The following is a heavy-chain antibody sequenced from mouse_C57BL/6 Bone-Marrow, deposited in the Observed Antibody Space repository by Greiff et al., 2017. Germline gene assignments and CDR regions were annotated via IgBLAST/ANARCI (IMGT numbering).Heavy chain of an antibody. CDR3: ARAFYYGNY. D-gene: IGHD2-1*01. CDR2: ISDGGSYT. V-gene: IGHV5-4*03. J-gene: IGHJ4*01. Sequence: EVMLVESGGGLVKPGGSLKLSCAASGFTFSSYAMSWVRQTPEKRLEWVATISDGGSYTYYPDNVKGRFTISRDNANNNLYLQMSHLKSEDTAMYYCARAFYYGNYWGQGTSVTVSS. CDR1: GFTFSSYA.